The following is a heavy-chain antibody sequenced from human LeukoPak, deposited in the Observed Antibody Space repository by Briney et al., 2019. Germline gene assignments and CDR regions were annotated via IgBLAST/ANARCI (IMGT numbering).Heavy chain of an antibody. CDR3: ARVRMGSDDAFDI. CDR1: GFTFSSYW. J-gene: IGHJ3*02. Sequence: GGSLRLSCAASGFTFSSYWMSWVRQAPGKGLEWVANIKQDGSEKYYVDSVKGRFTISRDNAKNSLYLQMNSLRAEDTAVYYCARVRMGSDDAFDIWGQGTMVTVSS. D-gene: IGHD2-8*01. CDR2: IKQDGSEK. V-gene: IGHV3-7*01.